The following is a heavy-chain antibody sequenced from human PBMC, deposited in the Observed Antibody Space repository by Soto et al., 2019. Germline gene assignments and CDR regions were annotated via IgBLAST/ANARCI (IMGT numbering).Heavy chain of an antibody. V-gene: IGHV3-33*01. Sequence: QVQLVESGGGVVQPGRSLRLSCAASGFTFSSYGMHWVRQAPGKGLEWVAVIWYDGSNKYYADSVKGRFTISRDNSKNTLYLQMNSLRAEDTAVYYCARAGRWLALRHDAFDIWGQGTMVTVSS. D-gene: IGHD6-19*01. CDR3: ARAGRWLALRHDAFDI. CDR1: GFTFSSYG. CDR2: IWYDGSNK. J-gene: IGHJ3*02.